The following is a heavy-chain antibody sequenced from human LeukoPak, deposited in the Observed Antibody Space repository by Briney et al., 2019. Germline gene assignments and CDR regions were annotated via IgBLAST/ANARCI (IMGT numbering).Heavy chain of an antibody. CDR1: GFTFRSFS. V-gene: IGHV3-21*01. CDR3: VRGGTYCDSTCKGADY. D-gene: IGHD2/OR15-2a*01. CDR2: IDSSATRI. J-gene: IGHJ4*02. Sequence: GGSLRLSCAASGFTFRSFSMNWVRQAPGKGLEWVSAIDSSATRIYYANSVRGRFTISRDNAKNSLDLQMNSLRAEDTAVYYCVRGGTYCDSTCKGADYWGQGTLVAVSS.